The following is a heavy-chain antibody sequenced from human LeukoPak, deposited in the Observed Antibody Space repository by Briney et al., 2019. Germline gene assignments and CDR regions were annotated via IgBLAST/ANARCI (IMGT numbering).Heavy chain of an antibody. Sequence: GSLRLSCAASGFTFSDYYMSWIRQPPGKGLEWIGSIYYSGSTYYNPSLKSRVTISVDTSKNQFSLKLSSVTAADTAVYYCARGGMSLRGYYYDSSGYEAFDYWGQGTLVTVSS. CDR1: GFTFSDYY. V-gene: IGHV4-38-2*01. J-gene: IGHJ4*02. D-gene: IGHD3-22*01. CDR3: ARGGMSLRGYYYDSSGYEAFDY. CDR2: IYYSGST.